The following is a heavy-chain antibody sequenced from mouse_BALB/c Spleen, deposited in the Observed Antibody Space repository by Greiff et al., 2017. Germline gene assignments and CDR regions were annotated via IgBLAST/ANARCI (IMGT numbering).Heavy chain of an antibody. J-gene: IGHJ4*01. D-gene: IGHD2-1*01. Sequence: VQLVESGPGLVAPSQSLSITCTVSGFSLTGYGVNWVRQPPGKGLEWLGMIWGDGSTDYNSALKSRLSISKDNSKSQVFLKMNSLQTDDTARYYCARVYGNYEYYAMDYWGQGTSVTVSA. CDR2: IWGDGST. CDR1: GFSLTGYG. V-gene: IGHV2-6-7*01. CDR3: ARVYGNYEYYAMDY.